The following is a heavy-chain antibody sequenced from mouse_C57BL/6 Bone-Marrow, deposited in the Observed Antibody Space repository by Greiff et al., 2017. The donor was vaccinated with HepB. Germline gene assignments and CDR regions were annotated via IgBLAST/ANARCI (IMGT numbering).Heavy chain of an antibody. Sequence: QVQLKQSGAELARPGASVKLSCKASGYTFTSYGMSWVKQRTGQGLEWIGEIYPRSGNTYYNEKFKGKATLTADKSSSTAYMELRSLTSEDSAVYFCARAYYDYGWFAYWGQGTLVTVSA. CDR3: ARAYYDYGWFAY. V-gene: IGHV1-81*01. CDR2: IYPRSGNT. J-gene: IGHJ3*01. CDR1: GYTFTSYG. D-gene: IGHD2-4*01.